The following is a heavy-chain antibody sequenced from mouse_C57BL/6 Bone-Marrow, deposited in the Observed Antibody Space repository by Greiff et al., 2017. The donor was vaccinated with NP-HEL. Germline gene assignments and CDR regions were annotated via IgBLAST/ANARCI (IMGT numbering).Heavy chain of an antibody. CDR2: INPSSGYT. Sequence: QVHVKQSGAELARPGASVKMSCKASGYTFTSYTMHWVKQRPGQGLEWIGYINPSSGYTKYNQKFKDKATLTADKSSSTAYMQLSSLTSEDSAVYYCARVYDGYYGNAMDYWGQGTSVTVSS. CDR3: ARVYDGYYGNAMDY. J-gene: IGHJ4*01. V-gene: IGHV1-4*01. CDR1: GYTFTSYT. D-gene: IGHD2-3*01.